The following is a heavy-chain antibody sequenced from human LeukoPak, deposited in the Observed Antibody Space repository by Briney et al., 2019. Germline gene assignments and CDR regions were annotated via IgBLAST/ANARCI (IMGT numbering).Heavy chain of an antibody. V-gene: IGHV3-11*01. Sequence: GGSVRLSCAASGFTFRDYVMSWVRQAPGKGLEWVSYIDPSGTTLYYADSVKGRFTISRDNGRNSLDLQLRSLRAEDTAVYYCARAAYNWNWGQGTLVTVSS. CDR2: IDPSGTTL. J-gene: IGHJ4*02. CDR3: ARAAYNWN. D-gene: IGHD1-20*01. CDR1: GFTFRDYV.